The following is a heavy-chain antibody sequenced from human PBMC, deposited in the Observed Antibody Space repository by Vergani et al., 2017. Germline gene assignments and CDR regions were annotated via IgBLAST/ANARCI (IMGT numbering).Heavy chain of an antibody. CDR1: GYTFTGYY. D-gene: IGHD3-22*01. CDR3: ARVKGMYYYDSSGPY. V-gene: IGHV1-2*02. Sequence: QVQLVQSGAEVKKPGASVKVSCKASGYTFTGYYMHWVRQAPGQGLEWMGWINPNSGGTNYAQKFQGRVTMTRDTSISTAYMELSRLRSDDTAVYYCARVKGMYYYDSSGPYWGQGTLVTVSP. J-gene: IGHJ4*02. CDR2: INPNSGGT.